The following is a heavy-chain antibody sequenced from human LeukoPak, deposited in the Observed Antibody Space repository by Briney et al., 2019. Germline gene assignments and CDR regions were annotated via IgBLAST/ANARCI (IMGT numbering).Heavy chain of an antibody. CDR1: GFTFSSYS. CDR2: ISSSSSYI. J-gene: IGHJ4*02. V-gene: IGHV3-21*01. CDR3: ARCPTWYSSGWFYRGEFDH. Sequence: GGSLRLSCVASGFTFSSYSMNWVRQAPGKGLEWVSSISSSSSYIYYADSVKGRFTISRDNAKNSLYLQMNSLRAEDTAVYYCARCPTWYSSGWFYRGEFDHWGQGTLVTVSS. D-gene: IGHD6-19*01.